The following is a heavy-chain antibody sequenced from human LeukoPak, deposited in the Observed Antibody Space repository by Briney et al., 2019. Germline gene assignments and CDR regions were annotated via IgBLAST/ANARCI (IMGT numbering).Heavy chain of an antibody. D-gene: IGHD6-6*01. Sequence: ASVKVSCKASGGTFSSYAISWVRQAPGQGLEWMGRIIPILGIANYAQKFQGRVTITAGKSTSTAYMELSSLRSEDTAVYYCAGSSQLGYFDYWGQGTLVTVSS. CDR3: AGSSQLGYFDY. CDR1: GGTFSSYA. V-gene: IGHV1-69*04. CDR2: IIPILGIA. J-gene: IGHJ4*02.